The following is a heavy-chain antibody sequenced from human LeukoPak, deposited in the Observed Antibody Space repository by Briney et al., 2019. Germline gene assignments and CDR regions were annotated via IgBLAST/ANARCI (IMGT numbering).Heavy chain of an antibody. D-gene: IGHD6-6*01. CDR1: GYTFPGYY. CDR3: AREHSSSSGKVFDY. Sequence: GASVKVSCEASGYTFPGYYMHWVRQAPGQGLEWMGWINPNSGGTNYAQKFQGRVTMTRDTSISTAYMELSRLRSDDTAVYYCAREHSSSSGKVFDYWGQGTLVTVSS. V-gene: IGHV1-2*02. J-gene: IGHJ4*02. CDR2: INPNSGGT.